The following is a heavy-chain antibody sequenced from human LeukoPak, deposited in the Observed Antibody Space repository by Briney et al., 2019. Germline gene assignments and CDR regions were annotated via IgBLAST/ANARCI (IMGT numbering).Heavy chain of an antibody. Sequence: LQTLSLTCTVSGGSISSGGYYWSWIRQHPGKGLEWIGYIYYSARTYYNPSLKSRVTISVDTSKNQFSLKLSSVTAADTAVYYCARGTYTYAKAWFDSWGQGTLVTVSS. CDR1: GGSISSGGYY. J-gene: IGHJ5*01. CDR3: ARGTYTYAKAWFDS. D-gene: IGHD5-18*01. V-gene: IGHV4-31*03. CDR2: IYYSART.